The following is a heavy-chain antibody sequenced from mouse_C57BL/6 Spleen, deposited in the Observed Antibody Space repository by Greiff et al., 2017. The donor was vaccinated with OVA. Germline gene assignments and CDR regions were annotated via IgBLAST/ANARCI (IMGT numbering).Heavy chain of an antibody. Sequence: QVQLKQSGPGILQPSQTLSLTCSFSGFSLSTFGMGVGWIRQPSGKGLEWLAHIWWDDDKYYNPALKSRLTISKDTSKNQVFLKIANVDTADTATYYCARIVPPNDYGSSFYYAMDYWGQGTSVTVSS. CDR3: ARIVPPNDYGSSFYYAMDY. V-gene: IGHV8-8*01. CDR2: IWWDDDK. D-gene: IGHD1-1*01. J-gene: IGHJ4*01. CDR1: GFSLSTFGMG.